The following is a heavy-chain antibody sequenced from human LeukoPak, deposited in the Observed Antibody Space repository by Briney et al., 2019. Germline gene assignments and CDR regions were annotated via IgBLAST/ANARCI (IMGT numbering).Heavy chain of an antibody. CDR2: ITGSGGGT. D-gene: IGHD1-26*01. CDR3: ARSEGSYAIDY. Sequence: GGSLRLSCAASGFTFSTYAVNWVRQAPGKGLEWVSAITGSGGGTYYADSVKGRFTISRENAKNSLYLQMNSLRAGDTAVYYCARSEGSYAIDYWGQGTLVTVSS. J-gene: IGHJ4*02. CDR1: GFTFSTYA. V-gene: IGHV3-23*01.